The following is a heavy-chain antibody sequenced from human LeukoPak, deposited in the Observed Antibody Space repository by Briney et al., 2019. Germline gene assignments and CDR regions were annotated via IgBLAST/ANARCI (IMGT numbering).Heavy chain of an antibody. CDR2: INSDGSST. Sequence: GGSLRLSCAASGFTFSSHWMHWVRQAPGKGLVWVSRINSDGSSTSYADSVKGRFTISRDSAKNTLYLQMNSLRAEDTAVYNCAREGYDSSGPYMDVWGKGTTVTVSS. D-gene: IGHD3-22*01. CDR3: AREGYDSSGPYMDV. J-gene: IGHJ6*03. V-gene: IGHV3-74*01. CDR1: GFTFSSHW.